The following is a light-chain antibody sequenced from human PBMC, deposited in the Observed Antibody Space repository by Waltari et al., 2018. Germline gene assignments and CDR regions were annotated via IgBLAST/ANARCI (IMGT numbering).Light chain of an antibody. V-gene: IGLV2-23*02. CDR2: EVS. Sequence: QSALTQPASVSGSPGQSITISCTGTSSDVGGYNLVSWYQQNPGKAPKLMIYEVSKRPAGVSNRFSGSKSGDTASLTISGLQAEDEADYYCCSYAGSSTFVFGGGTKLTVL. CDR1: SSDVGGYNL. J-gene: IGLJ2*01. CDR3: CSYAGSSTFV.